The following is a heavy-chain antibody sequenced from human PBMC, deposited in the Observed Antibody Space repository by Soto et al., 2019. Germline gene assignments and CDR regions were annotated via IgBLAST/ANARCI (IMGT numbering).Heavy chain of an antibody. CDR1: GFTLSSYA. D-gene: IGHD4-17*01. Sequence: EVQLLESGGGLVQPGGSLRLSCAASGFTLSSYAMSWVRQAPGKGLEWVSAISGSGGSTYYADSVKGRFTISRDNSKNTLYLQMNSLRAEDTAVYYCAKGGYGDYENYGMDVWGQGTTVTVSS. J-gene: IGHJ6*02. V-gene: IGHV3-23*01. CDR3: AKGGYGDYENYGMDV. CDR2: ISGSGGST.